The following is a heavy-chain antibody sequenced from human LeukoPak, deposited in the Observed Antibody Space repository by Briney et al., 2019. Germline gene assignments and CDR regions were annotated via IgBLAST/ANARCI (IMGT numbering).Heavy chain of an antibody. J-gene: IGHJ1*01. CDR3: ARDGYYDSSGYEYFQH. D-gene: IGHD3-22*01. CDR1: GYTFTSYG. CDR2: ISAYSGNT. V-gene: IGHV1-18*01. Sequence: ASVKVSCKASGYTFTSYGISWVRQAPGQGLEWMGWISAYSGNTNYAQKLQGRVTMTTDTSTSTAHMELRSLRSDDTAVYYCARDGYYDSSGYEYFQHWGQGTLVTVSS.